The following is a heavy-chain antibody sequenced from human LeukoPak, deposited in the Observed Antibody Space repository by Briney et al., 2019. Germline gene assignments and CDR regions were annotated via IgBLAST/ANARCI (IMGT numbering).Heavy chain of an antibody. V-gene: IGHV3-30*18. CDR1: GFTFSSYG. CDR2: ISYDGSHK. Sequence: ESGRSLRLSCAASGFTFSSYGMHWVRQAPGKGLEWVAVISYDGSHKYYADSVKGRFTISRDNSKNTLYLQMNSLRAEDTAVYYCAKEGGMLVIPAATTAPYNWFDPWGQGTLVTVSS. CDR3: AKEGGMLVIPAATTAPYNWFDP. J-gene: IGHJ5*02. D-gene: IGHD2-2*01.